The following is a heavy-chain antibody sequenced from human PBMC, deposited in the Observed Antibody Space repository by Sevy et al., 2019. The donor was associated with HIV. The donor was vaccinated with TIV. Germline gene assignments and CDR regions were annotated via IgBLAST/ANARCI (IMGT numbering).Heavy chain of an antibody. CDR2: IHSSGTT. CDR3: TRAPPFPSGDDSTNWFDP. D-gene: IGHD5-12*01. Sequence: SETLSLTCTVSSGSISSYYWSWIRQPPGKGLEYIGYIHSSGTTNYNPSLKSRVTISVYTSKNQFSLNLSAVISADPAVYYCTRAPPFPSGDDSTNWFDPWGQGTLVTVSS. CDR1: SGSISSYY. J-gene: IGHJ5*02. V-gene: IGHV4-59*01.